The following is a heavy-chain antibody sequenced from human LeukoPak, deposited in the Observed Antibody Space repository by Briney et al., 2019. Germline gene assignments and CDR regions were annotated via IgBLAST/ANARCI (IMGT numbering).Heavy chain of an antibody. CDR1: GGSLISYY. CDR3: ARGGGMGHYYSYVYV. D-gene: IGHD5-24*01. V-gene: IGHV4-59*01. CDR2: IYYSGSI. J-gene: IGHJ6*03. Sequence: PSESLSLTCTVSGGSLISYYGSWIRQPPGNGLEWIGYIYYSGSINYNPTPKTRVTISLYTSKNQFTMTLSSVTAADTAVYYCARGGGMGHYYSYVYVWGKGNTVSMSS.